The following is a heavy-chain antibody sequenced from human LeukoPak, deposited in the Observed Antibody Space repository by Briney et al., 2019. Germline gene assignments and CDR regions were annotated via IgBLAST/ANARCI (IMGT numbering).Heavy chain of an antibody. D-gene: IGHD4-23*01. V-gene: IGHV1-18*01. CDR3: ARDQGSNTYYYYMDV. CDR1: GYTFTRYG. Sequence: ASVNVSFKASGYTFTRYGSSGVRQAPGQGREWMGWISDYNGNTNYAQKLQGRLTMTTDTSTSTAYMELRSLRSDDTAVYYCARDQGSNTYYYYMDVWGKGTLVTVSS. CDR2: ISDYNGNT. J-gene: IGHJ6*03.